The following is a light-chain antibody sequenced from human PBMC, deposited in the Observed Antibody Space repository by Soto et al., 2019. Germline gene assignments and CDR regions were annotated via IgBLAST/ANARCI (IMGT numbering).Light chain of an antibody. V-gene: IGLV2-8*01. J-gene: IGLJ3*02. CDR3: SSYAGSNNLL. CDR1: SSDVGAYNY. Sequence: QSALTQPPSASGSPGQSVTISCTGTSSDVGAYNYVSWYQQHPGKAPQLIISEVSKRPSGVPARFSGSKSGNTASLTVSGLQAEDEGDYYCSSYAGSNNLLFGGGTKLTVL. CDR2: EVS.